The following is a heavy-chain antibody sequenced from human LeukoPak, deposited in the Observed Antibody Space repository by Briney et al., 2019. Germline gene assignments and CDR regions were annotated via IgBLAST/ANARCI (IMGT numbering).Heavy chain of an antibody. CDR3: AKMYGSGNPLDY. Sequence: PGGSLRLSCVASGFTFNTYSMHWVRQAPGKGLEWVAVLSFDGDGKHYADSVKGRFTISRDNSKNTLYLQMNCLRAEDTAVYYCAKMYGSGNPLDYWGQGTLVTVSS. V-gene: IGHV3-30-3*02. D-gene: IGHD3-10*01. CDR1: GFTFNTYS. CDR2: LSFDGDGK. J-gene: IGHJ4*02.